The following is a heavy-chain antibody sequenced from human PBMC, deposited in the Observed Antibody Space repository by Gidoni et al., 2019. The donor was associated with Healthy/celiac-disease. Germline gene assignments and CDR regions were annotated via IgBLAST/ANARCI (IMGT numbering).Heavy chain of an antibody. CDR3: ARAQFDYSNYNWFDP. CDR1: GGSLSSYY. Sequence: QVQLQESGPGLVKPSATLSLTCTVSGGSLSSYYWSWIRQPAGKGLEWIGRIYTSGSTNYNPSLKSRVTMSVDTSKNQFSLKLSSVTAADTAVYYCARAQFDYSNYNWFDPWGQGTLVTVSS. J-gene: IGHJ5*02. D-gene: IGHD4-4*01. V-gene: IGHV4-4*07. CDR2: IYTSGST.